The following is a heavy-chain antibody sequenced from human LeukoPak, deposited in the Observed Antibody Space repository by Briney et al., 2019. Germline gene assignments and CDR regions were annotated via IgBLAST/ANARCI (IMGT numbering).Heavy chain of an antibody. V-gene: IGHV3-30*02. CDR3: AKPSGSGVDY. D-gene: IGHD1-26*01. Sequence: GGSLRLSCAASGFTFSSYGMHWVRQAPGKGLEWVAFIRYDGTNTYYADSVKGRFTISRDNSRNTLYLQMKSLRREDTAVYYCAKPSGSGVDYWGQGTRITVSS. CDR2: IRYDGTNT. J-gene: IGHJ4*02. CDR1: GFTFSSYG.